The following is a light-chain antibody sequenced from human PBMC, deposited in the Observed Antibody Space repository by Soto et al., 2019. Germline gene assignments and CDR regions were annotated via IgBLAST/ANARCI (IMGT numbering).Light chain of an antibody. Sequence: DIQLTQSPSFLSASEGDRVTVTCRASQCISNYLAWYQQKPGKAPKLLINVASTLQSGVPSRFSGSGSGTEFTLTISSLQTEDSATYYCQQFNSCPRTFGQGTKVEIK. CDR2: VAS. V-gene: IGKV1-9*01. CDR3: QQFNSCPRT. J-gene: IGKJ1*01. CDR1: QCISNY.